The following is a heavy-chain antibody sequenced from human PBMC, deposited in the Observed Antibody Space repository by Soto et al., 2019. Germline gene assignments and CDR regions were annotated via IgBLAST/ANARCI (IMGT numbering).Heavy chain of an antibody. CDR2: IYSGGST. CDR3: ARGLLQSIAVAAWGIGY. Sequence: GGSLRLSCSAPGFTVSSTYMNWVRQAPGKGLEWISVIYSGGSTYYADSVKGRFTISRDNSKNTLYLQMNSLRAEDTAVYYCARGLLQSIAVAAWGIGYWGQGTLVTVSS. D-gene: IGHD6-19*01. CDR1: GFTVSSTY. J-gene: IGHJ4*02. V-gene: IGHV3-53*01.